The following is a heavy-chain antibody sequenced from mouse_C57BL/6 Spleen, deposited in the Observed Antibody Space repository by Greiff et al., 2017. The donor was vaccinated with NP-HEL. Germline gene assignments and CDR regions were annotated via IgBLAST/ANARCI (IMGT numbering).Heavy chain of an antibody. J-gene: IGHJ3*01. D-gene: IGHD1-1*01. CDR3: ARGDYYGSSTGWFAY. CDR2: INPNYGTT. CDR1: GYSFTDYN. Sequence: EVQLQQSGPELVKPGASVKISCKASGYSFTDYNMNWVKQSNGKSLEWIGVINPNYGTTSYNQKFKGKATLTVDQSSSTAYMQLNSLTSEDSAVYYCARGDYYGSSTGWFAYWGQGTLVTVSA. V-gene: IGHV1-39*01.